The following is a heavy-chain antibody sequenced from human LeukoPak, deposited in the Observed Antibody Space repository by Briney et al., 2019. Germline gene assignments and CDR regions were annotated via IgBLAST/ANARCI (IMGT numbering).Heavy chain of an antibody. J-gene: IGHJ5*02. Sequence: GASVKVSCKASGYTFTGYYMHWVRQAPGQGLEWMGWINPNSGGTNYAQKFQGRVTITADESTSTAYMELSSLRSEDTAVYYCARGMTTLSWFDPWGQGTLVTVSS. CDR1: GYTFTGYY. CDR2: INPNSGGT. CDR3: ARGMTTLSWFDP. D-gene: IGHD4-11*01. V-gene: IGHV1-2*02.